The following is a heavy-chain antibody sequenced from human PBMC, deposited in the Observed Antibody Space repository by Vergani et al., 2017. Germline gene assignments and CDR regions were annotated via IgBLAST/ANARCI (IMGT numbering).Heavy chain of an antibody. Sequence: QLQLVESGGVVVQPGGSLRLSCAACGFTFSIYAMHWVRQAPGKGLEWVAVIWYDGSNKYYADSVKGRFTISRDNSKNTLYLQMNSLRAEDTAVYYCARDLGWTQSLPDYGGQGTLVTVSS. D-gene: IGHD6-19*01. CDR1: GFTFSIYA. CDR2: IWYDGSNK. J-gene: IGHJ4*02. V-gene: IGHV3-33*01. CDR3: ARDLGWTQSLPDY.